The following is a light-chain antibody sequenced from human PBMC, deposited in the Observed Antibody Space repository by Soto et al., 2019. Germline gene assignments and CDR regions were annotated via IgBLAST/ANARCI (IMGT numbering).Light chain of an antibody. J-gene: IGKJ1*01. CDR2: GAS. CDR1: QSVSSK. Sequence: EMVMTQSPATLSVSPGERVTLSCRASQSVSSKLAWYQQKPGQPPRLLIYGASTRATGIPATFSGSGSGTEFTLTISSLQSEDFAVYYCQQYDYWPRTFGQGTKVDIK. CDR3: QQYDYWPRT. V-gene: IGKV3-15*01.